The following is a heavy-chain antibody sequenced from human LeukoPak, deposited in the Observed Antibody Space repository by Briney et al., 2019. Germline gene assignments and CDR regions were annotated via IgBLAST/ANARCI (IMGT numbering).Heavy chain of an antibody. D-gene: IGHD6-13*01. V-gene: IGHV4-38-2*02. J-gene: IGHJ4*02. CDR2: IYHSGRT. CDR1: GYSISSSFY. CDR3: ARASPPFGNSWYYFDY. Sequence: KSSETLSLTCTVSGYSISSSFYWGWIRQPPGKGLEWIGNIYHSGRTYYNPSHKRRVTISVDTSKNQFSLKLRSVTASDTAVYYCARASPPFGNSWYYFDYWGQGTLVTVSS.